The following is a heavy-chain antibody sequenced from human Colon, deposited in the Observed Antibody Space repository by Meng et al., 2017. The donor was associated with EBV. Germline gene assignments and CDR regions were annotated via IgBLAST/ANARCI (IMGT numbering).Heavy chain of an antibody. Sequence: QVQLQESCPRMGKPSQTLSATCPVSGGSISSGDYYWRWTRRPPGKGLEWIGYIYYSGSTYSNASLKSRVTISIDRSKNQFSLKLSSVTAADTAVYYCARDRKHYGERGWFDPWGQGTLVTVSS. V-gene: IGHV4-30-4*01. D-gene: IGHD4-17*01. J-gene: IGHJ5*02. CDR1: GGSISSGDYY. CDR3: ARDRKHYGERGWFDP. CDR2: IYYSGST.